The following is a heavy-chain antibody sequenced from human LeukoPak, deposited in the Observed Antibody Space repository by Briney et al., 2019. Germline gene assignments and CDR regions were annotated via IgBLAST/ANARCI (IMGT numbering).Heavy chain of an antibody. CDR3: ARGGASSRYFDL. CDR2: IFYTGST. J-gene: IGHJ2*01. D-gene: IGHD3-10*01. CDR1: GGSISSYY. Sequence: PSETLSLTCTVSGGSISSYYWSWIRQPPGKGLEWIGYIFYTGSTNYDPALKGRVTISLDTSKNQFSLKLSSVTAADTAVYYCARGGASSRYFDLWGRGTLVTVSS. V-gene: IGHV4-59*01.